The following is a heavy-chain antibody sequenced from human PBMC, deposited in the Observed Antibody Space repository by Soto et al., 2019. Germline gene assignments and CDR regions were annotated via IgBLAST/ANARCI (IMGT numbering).Heavy chain of an antibody. CDR2: VHESGST. D-gene: IGHD2-15*01. V-gene: IGHV4-59*12. CDR3: ARVVIRMAIQSIDS. CDR1: GDAISNYY. J-gene: IGHJ4*02. Sequence: SETLSLTCSVSGDAISNYYWSWIRQTPGRGLEWIGCVHESGSTDYNPSLRGRVIISLHTSKSQFSLSLTSVTAADTAVYYCARVVIRMAIQSIDSWGPGSLVTVSS.